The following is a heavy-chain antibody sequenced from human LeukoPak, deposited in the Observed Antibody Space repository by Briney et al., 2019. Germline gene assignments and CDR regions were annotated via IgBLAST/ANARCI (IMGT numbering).Heavy chain of an antibody. D-gene: IGHD3-10*01. CDR1: GDSVSSNSAA. V-gene: IGHV6-1*01. J-gene: IGHJ4*02. Sequence: SQTLSLTCAISGDSVSSNSAAWNWIRKSPSRGLEWLGRTYYRSKWHSYYASSVKSRITINPDTSKNQFSLQLKSVTPEDTAVYYCARMVGLVSDFWGQGTLVTVSS. CDR2: TYYRSKWHS. CDR3: ARMVGLVSDF.